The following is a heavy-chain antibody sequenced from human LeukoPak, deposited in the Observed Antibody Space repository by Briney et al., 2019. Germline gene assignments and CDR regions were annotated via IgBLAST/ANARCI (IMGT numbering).Heavy chain of an antibody. CDR1: GFTVSSNY. CDR2: IYSGGST. CDR3: ATFSVAGNVPYYYYGMDV. Sequence: GGSLRLSCAASGFTVSSNYMSWVRQAPGKGLEWVSVIYSGGSTYYADSVKGRFTISRDNSKNTLYLQMNSLRAEDTAVYYCATFSVAGNVPYYYYGMDVWGQGTAVTVSS. V-gene: IGHV3-53*01. D-gene: IGHD6-19*01. J-gene: IGHJ6*02.